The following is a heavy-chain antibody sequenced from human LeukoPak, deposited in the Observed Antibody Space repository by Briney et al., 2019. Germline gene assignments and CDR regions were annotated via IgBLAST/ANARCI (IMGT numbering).Heavy chain of an antibody. J-gene: IGHJ6*03. CDR2: INPNSGGT. V-gene: IGHV1-2*02. Sequence: ASVKVSCKASGYTFTSYGISWVRQAPGQGLEWMGWINPNSGGTNYAQKFQGRVTMTRDTSISTAYMELSRLRSDDTAVYYCARRAGGYCSSTSCYSDYYYYYMDVWGKGTTVTISS. CDR1: GYTFTSYG. D-gene: IGHD2-2*01. CDR3: ARRAGGYCSSTSCYSDYYYYYMDV.